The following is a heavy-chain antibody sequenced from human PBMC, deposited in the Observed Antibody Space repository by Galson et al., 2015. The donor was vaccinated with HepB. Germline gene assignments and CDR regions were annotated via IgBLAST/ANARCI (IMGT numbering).Heavy chain of an antibody. V-gene: IGHV1-3*01. CDR3: ARGGGAYDFWSGYSALFDY. J-gene: IGHJ4*02. CDR2: INAGNGNT. CDR1: GYTFTSYA. D-gene: IGHD3-3*01. Sequence: SVKVSCKASGYTFTSYAMHWVRQAPGQRLEWMGWINAGNGNTKYSQKFQGRVTITRDTSASTAYMELSSLRSEDTAVYYWARGGGAYDFWSGYSALFDYWGQGTLVTVSS.